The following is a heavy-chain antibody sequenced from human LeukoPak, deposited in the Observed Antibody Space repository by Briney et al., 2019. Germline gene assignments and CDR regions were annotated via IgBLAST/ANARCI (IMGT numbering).Heavy chain of an antibody. CDR1: GFIFDDYA. Sequence: PGRSLRLSCAASGFIFDDYAMHWVRQAPGKGLEWVSSISSSSSYIYYADSVKGRFTISRDNAKNSLYLQMNSLRAEDTAVYYCASSKAVTTFSEVPDYWGQGTLVTVSS. J-gene: IGHJ4*02. CDR2: ISSSSSYI. D-gene: IGHD4-17*01. V-gene: IGHV3-21*01. CDR3: ASSKAVTTFSEVPDY.